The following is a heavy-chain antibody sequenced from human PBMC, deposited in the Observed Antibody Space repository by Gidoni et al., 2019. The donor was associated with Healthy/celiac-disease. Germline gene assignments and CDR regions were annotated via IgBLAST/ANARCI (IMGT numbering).Heavy chain of an antibody. CDR2: INPNSGGT. J-gene: IGHJ4*02. CDR1: GYTFTGYY. D-gene: IGHD3-22*01. V-gene: IGHV1-2*04. Sequence: QVQLVQSGAEVKKPGASVKVSCKASGYTFTGYYMHWVRQAPGQGLEWMGWINPNSGGTNYAQKFQGWVTMTRDTSISTAYMELSRLRSDDTAVYYCARDRRLDSSHQYYFDYWGQGTLVTVSS. CDR3: ARDRRLDSSHQYYFDY.